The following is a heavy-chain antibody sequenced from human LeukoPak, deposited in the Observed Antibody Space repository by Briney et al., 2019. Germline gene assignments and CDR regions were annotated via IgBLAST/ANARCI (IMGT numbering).Heavy chain of an antibody. D-gene: IGHD2-2*01. V-gene: IGHV1-2*02. CDR3: VRANFLKCSSTSCPFDF. Sequence: GASVKVSCKASEYTFTDYYLHWVRQAPGQGPEWMGWINPISGGTHYVRKFQDRVTLTRDTSTNTAYMELSGLRSDNTPLYYCVRANFLKCSSTSCPFDFWGQGTLVTVSP. J-gene: IGHJ4*02. CDR2: INPISGGT. CDR1: EYTFTDYY.